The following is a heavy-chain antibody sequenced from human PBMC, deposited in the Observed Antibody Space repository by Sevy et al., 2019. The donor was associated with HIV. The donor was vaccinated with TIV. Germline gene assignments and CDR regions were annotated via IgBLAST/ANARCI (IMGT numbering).Heavy chain of an antibody. D-gene: IGHD3-22*01. CDR2: ISYDGSNK. J-gene: IGHJ3*02. V-gene: IGHV3-30-3*01. CDR1: GFTFSSYA. CDR3: ASVSRYYYDSSGYGAFDI. Sequence: GGSLRLSCAASGFTFSSYAMHWVRQAPGKGLEWVAVISYDGSNKYYADSVKGRFTISRDNSKNTLYLQMNSLRAEDTAVYYCASVSRYYYDSSGYGAFDIWGQGTMVTVSS.